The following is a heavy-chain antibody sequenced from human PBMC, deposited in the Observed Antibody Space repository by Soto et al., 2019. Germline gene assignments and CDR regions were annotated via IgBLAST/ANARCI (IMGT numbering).Heavy chain of an antibody. D-gene: IGHD3-22*01. CDR2: INGYNGNT. V-gene: IGHV1-18*01. CDR3: ARVRGYDSSGYSPL. J-gene: IGHJ4*02. Sequence: QIQLVQSGAEVKKPGASVKVSCKASGYTFTSYGISWVRQAPGQGLEWMGGINGYNGNTNYAQKLQGRVTMTTDTSTTTAYMELRSLRSDDTAVYYCARVRGYDSSGYSPLWGQGTLVTVSS. CDR1: GYTFTSYG.